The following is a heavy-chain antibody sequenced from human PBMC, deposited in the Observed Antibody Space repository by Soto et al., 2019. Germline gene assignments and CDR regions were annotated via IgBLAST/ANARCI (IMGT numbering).Heavy chain of an antibody. CDR2: IWYDGSNK. V-gene: IGHV3-33*01. J-gene: IGHJ5*02. D-gene: IGHD2-15*01. CDR3: ARAIGDCSGGSCYHWFDP. CDR1: VFSFSSYG. Sequence: WGALLFSGASCVFSFSSYGRPWVRQAPGKGLEWVAVIWYDGSNKYYADSVKGRFTISRDNSKNTLYLQMNSLRAEDTAVYYCARAIGDCSGGSCYHWFDPWGQGTMVTVSS.